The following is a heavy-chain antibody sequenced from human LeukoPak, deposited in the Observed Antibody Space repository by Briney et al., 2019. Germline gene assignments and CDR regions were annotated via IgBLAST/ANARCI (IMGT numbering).Heavy chain of an antibody. CDR2: INQSGST. V-gene: IGHV4-34*01. CDR3: ARRYCSGGSCSGSYFDY. Sequence: PSETLSLTCAVYGGSFSGYYWSWIRQPPGKGLEWIGEINQSGSTTHNPSLKSRVTVSVDTPKNQFSLKLSSVTAAHPAVYYCARRYCSGGSCSGSYFDYWGQGTLVTVSS. CDR1: GGSFSGYY. J-gene: IGHJ4*02. D-gene: IGHD2-15*01.